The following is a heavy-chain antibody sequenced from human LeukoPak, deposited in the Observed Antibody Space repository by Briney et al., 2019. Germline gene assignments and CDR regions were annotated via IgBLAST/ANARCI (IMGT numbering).Heavy chain of an antibody. J-gene: IGHJ4*02. CDR1: GGSISISNYY. Sequence: SETLSLTCTVSGGSISISNYYWGWIRQPPGRGLERIGSISYSGTYYNPSLKSRLTISVDTSKNHFSLNLRSVTAADTAVYYCARRTSNPVGAIDYWGQGTLVTVS. CDR2: ISYSGT. CDR3: ARRTSNPVGAIDY. V-gene: IGHV4-39*01. D-gene: IGHD1-26*01.